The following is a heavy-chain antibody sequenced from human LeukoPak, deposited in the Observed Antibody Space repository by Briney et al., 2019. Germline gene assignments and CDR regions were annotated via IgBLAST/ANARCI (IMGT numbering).Heavy chain of an antibody. J-gene: IGHJ5*02. CDR2: IFPSGAT. CDR1: GGSISSYHW. CDR3: ARRGYCSGGSCYAGLNWFDP. V-gene: IGHV4-4*02. Sequence: SGTLSLTCAVSGGSISSYHWWSWVRPSPGKGLEWIGEIFPSGATNYNPSLKSRVTISLDKSKNQFSLKLSSVSAADTAVYYCARRGYCSGGSCYAGLNWFDPWGQGTLVTVSS. D-gene: IGHD2-15*01.